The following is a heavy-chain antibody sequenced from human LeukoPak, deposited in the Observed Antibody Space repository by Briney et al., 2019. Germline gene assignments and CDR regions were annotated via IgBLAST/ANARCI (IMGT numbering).Heavy chain of an antibody. V-gene: IGHV3-7*01. CDR1: GFTFSNYW. Sequence: GGSLRLSCSVSGFTFSNYWMNWVRQAPGKGLEWVANIKADGSEKYYVGSVKGRFTISRDNAKNSLHLQMNSLSVEDTAVYYCASTNSLDYWGQGTLVTVPS. D-gene: IGHD4-23*01. J-gene: IGHJ4*02. CDR3: ASTNSLDY. CDR2: IKADGSEK.